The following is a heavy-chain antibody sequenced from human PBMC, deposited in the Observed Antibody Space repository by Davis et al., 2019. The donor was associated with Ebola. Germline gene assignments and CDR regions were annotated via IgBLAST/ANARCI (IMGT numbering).Heavy chain of an antibody. J-gene: IGHJ3*02. CDR3: AKGISMDDAFDI. CDR1: GFTFSSYA. V-gene: IGHV3-30-3*01. Sequence: GESLKISCAASGFTFSSYAMHWVRQAPGKGLEWVAVISYDGSNKYYADSVKGRFTISRDNSKNTLYLQMNSLRAEDTAVYYCAKGISMDDAFDIWGQGTMVTVSS. D-gene: IGHD2/OR15-2a*01. CDR2: ISYDGSNK.